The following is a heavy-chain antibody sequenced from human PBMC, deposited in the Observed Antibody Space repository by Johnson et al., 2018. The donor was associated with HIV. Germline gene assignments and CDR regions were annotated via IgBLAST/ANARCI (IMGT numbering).Heavy chain of an antibody. CDR1: GFTFSSYG. CDR3: ARDGAIAGAATEALDL. J-gene: IGHJ3*01. V-gene: IGHV3-30*02. Sequence: QMQLVESGGGVVQPGGSLRLSCAASGFTFSSYGMHWVRQAPGKGLEWVAFIRYDGSNKYYADSVKGRFTISRDNSKNTLYLQLNSLRPEDTAVYYCARDGAIAGAATEALDLWGQGTMVIVSS. D-gene: IGHD1-26*01. CDR2: IRYDGSNK.